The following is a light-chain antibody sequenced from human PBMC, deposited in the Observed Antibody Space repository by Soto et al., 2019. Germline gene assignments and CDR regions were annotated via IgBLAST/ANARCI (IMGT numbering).Light chain of an antibody. CDR1: QRVHTF. V-gene: IGKV3-11*01. Sequence: EVVLTQSPDALSLTPGEGASLSCRASQRVHTFLAWYQQKPGQPPRLLIYGASTRAPGVPARFSGSGSGTDFTLTITSLEPEDFAVYYCHQRSNWPPDTFGQGTRL. J-gene: IGKJ5*01. CDR2: GAS. CDR3: HQRSNWPPDT.